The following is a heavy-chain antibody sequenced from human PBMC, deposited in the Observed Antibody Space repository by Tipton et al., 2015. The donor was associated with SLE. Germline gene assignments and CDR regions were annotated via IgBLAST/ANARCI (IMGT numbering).Heavy chain of an antibody. V-gene: IGHV3-53*05. J-gene: IGHJ3*02. Sequence: SLGLSCAASGFRFSSYWMHWVRQAPGKGLEWVSVIYGGGTTYYADSVQGRFTISRDNLKNTLYLQMNTLRAEDTAVYYCVREKGPKDAFDIWGQGTIVTVSP. CDR3: VREKGPKDAFDI. CDR2: IYGGGTT. CDR1: GFRFSSYW.